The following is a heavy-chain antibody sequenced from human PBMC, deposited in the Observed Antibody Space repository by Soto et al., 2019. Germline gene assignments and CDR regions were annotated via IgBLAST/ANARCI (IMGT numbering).Heavy chain of an antibody. CDR1: GGTFSSYA. Sequence: QVQLVQSGAEVKKPGSSVKVSCKASGGTFSSYAISWVRQAPGQGLEWMGGIIPIFGTANYAQKFQGRVXIXAXXSTSTAYMELSSMRSEDTAVYYCAALNRYDYWWSYWGQGTLITVS. V-gene: IGHV1-69*12. CDR2: IIPIFGTA. D-gene: IGHD5-12*01. J-gene: IGHJ4*02. CDR3: AALNRYDYWWSY.